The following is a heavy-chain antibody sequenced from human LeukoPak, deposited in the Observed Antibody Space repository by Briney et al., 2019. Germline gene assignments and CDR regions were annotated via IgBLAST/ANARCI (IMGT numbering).Heavy chain of an antibody. CDR1: GGTFSSYA. D-gene: IGHD2-2*02. V-gene: IGHV1-69*05. CDR2: IIPIFGTA. Sequence: ASVKVSCKASGGTFSSYAISWVRQAPGQGLEWMGGIIPIFGTANYAQKFQGRVTITTDESTSTAYMELSSLRSEDTAVYYCASTPYCSSTSCYIRLGYYYYYMDVWGKGTTVTVSS. J-gene: IGHJ6*03. CDR3: ASTPYCSSTSCYIRLGYYYYYMDV.